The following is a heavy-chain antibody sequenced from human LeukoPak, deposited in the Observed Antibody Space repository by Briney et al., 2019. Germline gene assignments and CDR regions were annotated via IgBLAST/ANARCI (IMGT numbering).Heavy chain of an antibody. CDR3: AGDRWSERAFDT. CDR1: GFTFSGDW. J-gene: IGHJ3*02. V-gene: IGHV3-74*03. Sequence: GGSLRLSCADSGFTFSGDWMHWVRKTPENGLVLVSHITEDGTGTYADSVKVRFTISINNAKNRVYLQMNSLRGEDTGMYFWAGDRWSERAFDTWGQGTMVTVSS. CDR2: ITEDGTG. D-gene: IGHD1-1*01.